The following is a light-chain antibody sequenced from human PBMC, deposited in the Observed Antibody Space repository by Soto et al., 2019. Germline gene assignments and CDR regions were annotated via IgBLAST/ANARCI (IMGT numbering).Light chain of an antibody. V-gene: IGKV1-27*01. CDR3: HRYNSAPLT. CDR1: EDISHY. CDR2: AAS. J-gene: IGKJ3*01. Sequence: DIQRTQSPCSLSASVGDSVTITCRASEDISHYLAWYQQKPGKVPKVLIYAASTLQSGVPARFSGSGSGTDFTLAISSLQPEDVATYYCHRYNSAPLTFGPGTKVDIE.